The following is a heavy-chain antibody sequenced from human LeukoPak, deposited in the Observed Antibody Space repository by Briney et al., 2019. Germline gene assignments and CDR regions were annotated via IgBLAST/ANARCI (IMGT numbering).Heavy chain of an antibody. D-gene: IGHD3-16*02. J-gene: IGHJ4*02. Sequence: GGSLRLSCAASGFTVSSNYMSWVRQAPGKGLEWVSVIYSGGSTYYADSVKGRFTISRDNSKNTLYLQMNSLRAEDTAVYYCASSSYDYVWGSYRYWGQGTLVTVSS. CDR2: IYSGGST. CDR3: ASSSYDYVWGSYRY. V-gene: IGHV3-66*01. CDR1: GFTVSSNY.